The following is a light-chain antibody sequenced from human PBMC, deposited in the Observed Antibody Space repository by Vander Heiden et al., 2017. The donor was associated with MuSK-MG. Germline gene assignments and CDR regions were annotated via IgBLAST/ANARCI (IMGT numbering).Light chain of an antibody. CDR1: QGIYSW. J-gene: IGKJ1*01. V-gene: IGKV1-12*01. CDR3: QQTNTFPQT. CDR2: SAA. Sequence: CRASQGIYSWLAWYQQKPGKAPKLLIYSAADLESGVPSRFSGGGSATDFTLTISRLHPEDFATYYCQQTNTFPQTFGQGTKVXIK.